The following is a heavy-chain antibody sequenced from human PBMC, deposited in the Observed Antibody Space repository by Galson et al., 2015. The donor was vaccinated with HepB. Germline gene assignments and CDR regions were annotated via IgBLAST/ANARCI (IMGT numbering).Heavy chain of an antibody. D-gene: IGHD3-3*01. CDR3: ARGGVNGITRKLKAFDI. Sequence: SETLSLTCTVSGGSISSYYWSWIRQPPGKGLEWIGYIYYSGSTNYNPSLKSRVTISVDTSKNQFSLKLSSVTAADPALYYWARGGVNGITRKLKAFDIWGQGTMVPVSS. J-gene: IGHJ3*02. CDR1: GGSISSYY. CDR2: IYYSGST. V-gene: IGHV4-59*08.